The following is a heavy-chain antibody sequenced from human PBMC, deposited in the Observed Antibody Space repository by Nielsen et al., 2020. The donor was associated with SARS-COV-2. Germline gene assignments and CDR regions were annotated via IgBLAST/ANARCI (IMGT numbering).Heavy chain of an antibody. Sequence: SETLSFTCAISGDSVSSSSAAWNWIRQSPSRGLEWLGRTYYRSKWYNDYAVSVKSRITINPDTSKNQFSLHLNSVTPEDTAVYYCARGDDYGDYENWFDPWGQGTLVTVSS. CDR2: TYYRSKWYN. V-gene: IGHV6-1*01. D-gene: IGHD4-17*01. J-gene: IGHJ5*02. CDR1: GDSVSSSSAA. CDR3: ARGDDYGDYENWFDP.